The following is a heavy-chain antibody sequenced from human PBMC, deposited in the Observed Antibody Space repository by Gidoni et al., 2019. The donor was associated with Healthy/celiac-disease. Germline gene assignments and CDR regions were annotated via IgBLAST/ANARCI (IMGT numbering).Heavy chain of an antibody. D-gene: IGHD6-19*01. Sequence: QLQLQESGPGLVKPSETLSLTCTVSGGSISSSSYDWGLIRTPPGKGLEWIGSVHYSGSTYYHPSLQSRVTISVDTSKNQFSLKLSSVTAADTAVYYCARQGRQWLVPNWFDPWGQGTLVTVSS. CDR3: ARQGRQWLVPNWFDP. J-gene: IGHJ5*02. CDR1: GGSISSSSYD. V-gene: IGHV4-39*01. CDR2: VHYSGST.